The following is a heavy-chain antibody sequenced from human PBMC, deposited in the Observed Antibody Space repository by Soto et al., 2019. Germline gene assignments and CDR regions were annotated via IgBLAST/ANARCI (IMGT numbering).Heavy chain of an antibody. Sequence: EVQLVESGGGLVKPEGSLRLSCAASGFTFSSYSMNWVRQAPGKGLEWVSSISSSSSYIYYADSVKGRFTISRDNAKNSLYLQMNSLRAEDTAVYYCARWTYYYDSSGYYYGNLIDYWGQGTLVTVSS. CDR1: GFTFSSYS. D-gene: IGHD3-22*01. V-gene: IGHV3-21*01. J-gene: IGHJ4*02. CDR3: ARWTYYYDSSGYYYGNLIDY. CDR2: ISSSSSYI.